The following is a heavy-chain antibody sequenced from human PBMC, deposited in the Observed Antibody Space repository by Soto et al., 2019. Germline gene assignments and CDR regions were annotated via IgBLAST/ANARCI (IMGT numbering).Heavy chain of an antibody. Sequence: GGSLRLSYAASGFTFNSYVMTWVRQAPGEGLEWVSSISRSGRGSAYYADSVKGRFTISRDNSENTLFLQMNNLRDEDTALYYCARGRYLDSSDYWVANLPFDHWDLGTLVTVSS. J-gene: IGHJ4*02. CDR1: GFTFNSYV. V-gene: IGHV3-23*01. CDR2: ISRSGRGSA. CDR3: ARGRYLDSSDYWVANLPFDH. D-gene: IGHD3-22*01.